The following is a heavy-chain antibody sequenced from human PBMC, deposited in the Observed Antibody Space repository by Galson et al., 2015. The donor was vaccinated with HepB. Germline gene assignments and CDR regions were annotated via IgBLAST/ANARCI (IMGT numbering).Heavy chain of an antibody. Sequence: SVKVSCKASGYTFTGYYMHWVRQAPGQGLEWMGWINPNSGGTNYAQKFQGWVTMSRDTSISTAYMELSRLRSDDTAVYYCARTYSGSYDEFDYWGQGTLVTVSS. CDR2: INPNSGGT. CDR3: ARTYSGSYDEFDY. CDR1: GYTFTGYY. D-gene: IGHD1-26*01. J-gene: IGHJ4*02. V-gene: IGHV1-2*04.